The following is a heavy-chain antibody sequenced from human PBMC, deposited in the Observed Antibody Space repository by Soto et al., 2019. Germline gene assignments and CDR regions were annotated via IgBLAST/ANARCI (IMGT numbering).Heavy chain of an antibody. CDR2: MNPNSGNT. CDR3: ARGLEMITFGGVIVGGFDY. Sequence: ASVKVSCKASGYTFTSYDINWVRQATGQGLEWTGWMNPNSGNTGYAQKFQGRVTMTRNTSISTAYMELSSLRSEDTAVYYCARGLEMITFGGVIVGGFDYWGQGTLVTVSS. V-gene: IGHV1-8*01. CDR1: GYTFTSYD. D-gene: IGHD3-16*02. J-gene: IGHJ4*02.